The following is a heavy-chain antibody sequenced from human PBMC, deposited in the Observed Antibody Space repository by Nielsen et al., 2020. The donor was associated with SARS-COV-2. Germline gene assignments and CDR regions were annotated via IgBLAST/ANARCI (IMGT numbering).Heavy chain of an antibody. CDR3: AKDLIAVIVATASPFDY. D-gene: IGHD2-15*01. Sequence: GESLKISCAASGFTFSNYAMSWVRQAPGKGLERVSTIGGSGDITYYGDSVKGRFTISRDNSKNTLYLQMNSLRAEDTAVYYCAKDLIAVIVATASPFDYWGQGSLVTVSS. CDR2: IGGSGDIT. J-gene: IGHJ4*02. V-gene: IGHV3-23*01. CDR1: GFTFSNYA.